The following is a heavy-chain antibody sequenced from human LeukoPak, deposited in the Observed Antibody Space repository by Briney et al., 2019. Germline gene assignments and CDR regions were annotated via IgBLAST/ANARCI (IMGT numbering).Heavy chain of an antibody. V-gene: IGHV3-23*01. D-gene: IGHD2-21*01. Sequence: GGSLRLSCAISGLTFHDYAMTWVRQAPGKGLEWVSTIVGDSSKTYYADSVKGRFTISRDNSNYMLFLHMNNLRAEDTAIYYCAKQSYNYYYLDVWRKGTTVTVSS. CDR3: AKQSYNYYYLDV. CDR1: GLTFHDYA. J-gene: IGHJ6*03. CDR2: IVGDSSKT.